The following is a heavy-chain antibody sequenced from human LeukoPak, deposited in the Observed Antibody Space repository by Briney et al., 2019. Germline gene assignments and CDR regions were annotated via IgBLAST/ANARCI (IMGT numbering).Heavy chain of an antibody. CDR2: IILILDIA. D-gene: IGHD1-14*01. Sequence: GASVKVSCKTSGGTFNNYIISWVRQAPGQGLEWVGTIILILDIANYAQKFQGRVAITADTSTSTAHMELSDLGSEDTAVYFCAREPEGMTTESHWGQGTLVSVSS. CDR3: AREPEGMTTESH. CDR1: GGTFNNYI. V-gene: IGHV1-69*04. J-gene: IGHJ4*02.